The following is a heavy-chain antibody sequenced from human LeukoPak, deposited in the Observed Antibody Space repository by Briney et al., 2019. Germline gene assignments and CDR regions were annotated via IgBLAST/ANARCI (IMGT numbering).Heavy chain of an antibody. Sequence: GASVKVSCKASGYTFNSSYMHWVRQAPGQGLEWMGIINPSDDSTRYAQKFQGRVTMTKDTSTNTVYMHLSSLSSDDTAVYYCAILYDSSGHAFDIWGQGTMVTVSS. CDR2: INPSDDST. J-gene: IGHJ3*02. D-gene: IGHD3-22*01. V-gene: IGHV1-46*02. CDR1: GYTFNSSY. CDR3: AILYDSSGHAFDI.